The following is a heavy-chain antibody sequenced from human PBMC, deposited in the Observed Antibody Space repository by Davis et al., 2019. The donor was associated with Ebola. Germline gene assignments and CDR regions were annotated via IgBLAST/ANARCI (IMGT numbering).Heavy chain of an antibody. CDR1: GFTFSSYA. Sequence: GESLKISCAASGFTFSSYAISWVRQAPGKGLEWVSTISGSGGSTYYADSVKGRFTISRDNSNNTLYLQVNSLGAEDTALYYCAKERVAVADYWGQGTLVTVSS. V-gene: IGHV3-23*01. CDR3: AKERVAVADY. CDR2: ISGSGGST. D-gene: IGHD6-19*01. J-gene: IGHJ4*02.